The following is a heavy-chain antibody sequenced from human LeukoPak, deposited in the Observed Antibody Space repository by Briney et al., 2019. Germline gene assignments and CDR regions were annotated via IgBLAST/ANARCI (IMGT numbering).Heavy chain of an antibody. CDR1: GGSFSVYY. D-gene: IGHD2-2*01. CDR2: INHSGST. V-gene: IGHV4-34*01. J-gene: IGHJ4*02. CDR3: AAIPSYCSSTSCHDY. Sequence: PSETLSLTCAVYGGSFSVYYWSWIRQPPGKGLEWIGEINHSGSTNYNPSLKSRVTISVDTSKNQFSLKLSSVTAADTAVYYCAAIPSYCSSTSCHDYWGQGTLVTVSS.